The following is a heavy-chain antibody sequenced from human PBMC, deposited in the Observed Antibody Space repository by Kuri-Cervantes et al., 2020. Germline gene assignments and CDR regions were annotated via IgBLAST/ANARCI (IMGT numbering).Heavy chain of an antibody. CDR3: ARGRTNFDY. CDR1: GFTFDDYA. D-gene: IGHD1-14*01. Sequence: LSLTCAASGFTFDDYAMHWVRQAPGKGLEWVSGISWNSGSIGYADSVKGRFTISRDNAKNSLYLQMNSLRAEDTALYYCARGRTNFDYWGQGTLVTVSS. V-gene: IGHV3-9*01. CDR2: ISWNSGSI. J-gene: IGHJ4*02.